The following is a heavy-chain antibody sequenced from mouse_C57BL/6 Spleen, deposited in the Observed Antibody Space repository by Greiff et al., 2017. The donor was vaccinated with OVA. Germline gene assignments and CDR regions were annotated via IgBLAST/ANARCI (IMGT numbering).Heavy chain of an antibody. J-gene: IGHJ2*01. Sequence: VQLKQSGPELVKPGASVKISCKASGYSFTDYKMNWVKQSHGKSLEWIGVINPNYGTTSYNQKFKGKATLTVDQSSSTAYMQLNSLTSEDSAVYYCAKEEITTVVADFDYWGQGTTLTVSS. V-gene: IGHV1-39*01. CDR1: GYSFTDYK. D-gene: IGHD1-1*01. CDR2: INPNYGTT. CDR3: AKEEITTVVADFDY.